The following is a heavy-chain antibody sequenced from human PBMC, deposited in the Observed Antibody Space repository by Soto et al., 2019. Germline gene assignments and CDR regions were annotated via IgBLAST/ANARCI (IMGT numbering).Heavy chain of an antibody. J-gene: IGHJ4*02. CDR3: ARRAWWELLHAFDY. D-gene: IGHD1-26*01. CDR1: GGSISSSSYY. Sequence: SETLSLTCTVSGGSISSSSYYWGWIRQPPGKGLEWIGSIYYSGSTYYNPSLKSRVTISVDTSKNQFSLKLSSVTAADTAVYYCARRAWWELLHAFDYWGQGTLVTVSS. V-gene: IGHV4-39*01. CDR2: IYYSGST.